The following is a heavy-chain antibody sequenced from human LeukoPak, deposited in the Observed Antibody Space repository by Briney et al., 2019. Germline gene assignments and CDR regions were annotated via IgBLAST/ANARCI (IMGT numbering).Heavy chain of an antibody. CDR3: ARLTRDSSGYRFDAFDI. V-gene: IGHV3-48*04. J-gene: IGHJ3*02. D-gene: IGHD3-22*01. Sequence: GGSLRLSCTTSVFPFSRYSMNWVRQAPGKGLEWVSYISSSGSTIYYADSVKGRFTISRDNAKNSLYLQMNSLRAEDTAVYYCARLTRDSSGYRFDAFDIWGQGTMVTVSS. CDR1: VFPFSRYS. CDR2: ISSSGSTI.